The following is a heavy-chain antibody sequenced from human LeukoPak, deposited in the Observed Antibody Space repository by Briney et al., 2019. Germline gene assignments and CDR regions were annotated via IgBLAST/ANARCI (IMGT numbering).Heavy chain of an antibody. J-gene: IGHJ4*02. Sequence: GSLRLSCAASGFTFSSYAMSWVRQAPGKGLEWVSAISGSGGSTYYADSVKGRFTISRDNSKNTLYLQMNSLRAEDTAVYYCAKRVRYSSSWYYFDYWGQGTLVTVSS. CDR1: GFTFSSYA. CDR3: AKRVRYSSSWYYFDY. D-gene: IGHD6-13*01. CDR2: ISGSGGST. V-gene: IGHV3-23*01.